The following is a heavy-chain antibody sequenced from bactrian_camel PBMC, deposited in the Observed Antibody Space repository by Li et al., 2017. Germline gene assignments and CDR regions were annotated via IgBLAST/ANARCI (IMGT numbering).Heavy chain of an antibody. V-gene: IGHV3-2*01. CDR3: VREQKSGDYAPAFGY. CDR1: LYTDTNTC. D-gene: IGHD4*01. J-gene: IGHJ6*01. CDR2: IYTGNSAA. Sequence: VQLVESGGGSVQAGGSLRLSCVASLYTDTNTCLGWFRQATGKEREEVARIYTGNSAAFYADSVKGRLTISRDNAKNTVYLQMNSLKSEDTAVYYCVREQKSGDYAPAFGYWGQGTQVTVS.